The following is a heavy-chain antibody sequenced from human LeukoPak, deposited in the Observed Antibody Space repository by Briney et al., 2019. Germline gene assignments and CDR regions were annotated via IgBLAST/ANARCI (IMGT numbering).Heavy chain of an antibody. D-gene: IGHD2-21*01. CDR3: ASGDEFLDAFDI. Sequence: NASETLSLTCAVYGGSFSGYYWGWVRQPPGKGLEWIGNFFYSGSTNYNPSLKSRVTIFVDTSKNQFSLKLSSVTAADTAVYYCASGDEFLDAFDIWGQGTMVTVSS. V-gene: IGHV4-34*12. CDR1: GGSFSGYY. CDR2: FFYSGST. J-gene: IGHJ3*02.